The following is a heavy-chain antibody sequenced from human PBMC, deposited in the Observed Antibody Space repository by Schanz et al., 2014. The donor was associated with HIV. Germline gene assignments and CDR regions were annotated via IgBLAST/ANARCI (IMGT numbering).Heavy chain of an antibody. V-gene: IGHV3-23*04. Sequence: VQLVESGGRVVQPGRSLRLSCAASGFTFDDYAMHWVRQAPGKGLEWVSAISGSGDSTFYTSSVKGRFTISRDNAKNSLYLQMNSLRAEDTAVYYCARDKGDNWAGYYYYYGMDVWGQGTTVTVSS. CDR1: GFTFDDYA. J-gene: IGHJ6*02. CDR3: ARDKGDNWAGYYYYYGMDV. D-gene: IGHD1-20*01. CDR2: ISGSGDST.